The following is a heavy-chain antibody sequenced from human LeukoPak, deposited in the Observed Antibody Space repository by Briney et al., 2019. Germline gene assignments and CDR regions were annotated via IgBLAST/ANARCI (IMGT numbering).Heavy chain of an antibody. Sequence: GGSLRLSCAASGITFSSYGMSWVRQAPGKGLEWVSTIDGSGVSTYYAESVKGRFTISRDNSKNTLYLQMSSLRAEDTAVYFCAKDLSSGWYRGFDEWGQATLVTV. CDR3: AKDLSSGWYRGFDE. D-gene: IGHD6-13*01. CDR1: GITFSSYG. CDR2: IDGSGVST. J-gene: IGHJ4*02. V-gene: IGHV3-23*01.